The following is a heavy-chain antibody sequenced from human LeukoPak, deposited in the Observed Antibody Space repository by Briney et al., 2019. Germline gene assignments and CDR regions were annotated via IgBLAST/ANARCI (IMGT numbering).Heavy chain of an antibody. V-gene: IGHV5-51*04. D-gene: IGHD1-26*01. CDR3: AMGSVNYAIDI. J-gene: IGHJ3*02. CDR1: GYRFTSFW. CDR2: IYPGDSDT. Sequence: GESLKTPCQGSGYRFTSFWIAWVPQMPGKGREWLGIIYPGDSDTRHSPTFQDKVTISAYKHISTAYLQWSSLKASDTAMYYCAMGSVNYAIDIWGQGTMVTVSS.